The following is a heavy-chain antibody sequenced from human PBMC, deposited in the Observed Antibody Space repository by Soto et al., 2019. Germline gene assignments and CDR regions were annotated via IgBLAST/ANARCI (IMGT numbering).Heavy chain of an antibody. CDR1: GGSFSGYY. Sequence: SETLSLTCAVYGGSFSGYYWSWIRQPPGKGLEWIGEINPSGSTNYNPSLKSRVTISVDTSKNQSSLKLSSVTAADTAVYYCARGTPAGILEWKFYYYYYYMDVWGKGTTVTVSS. D-gene: IGHD3-3*01. J-gene: IGHJ6*03. CDR2: INPSGST. V-gene: IGHV4-34*01. CDR3: ARGTPAGILEWKFYYYYYYMDV.